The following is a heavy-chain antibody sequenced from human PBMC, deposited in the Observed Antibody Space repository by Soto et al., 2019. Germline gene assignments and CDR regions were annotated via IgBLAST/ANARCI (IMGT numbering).Heavy chain of an antibody. CDR1: VGSVSVYY. V-gene: IGHV4-59*02. Sequence: SETLSLTCAFSVGSVSVYYWSWIRDATGQGVGWVGYIYASESPSYNPSLRSRATISADTAKNQISLKLASPTAADTAAYYCARGVGSSPPQYWGRGTLVTVSS. J-gene: IGHJ4*02. CDR2: IYASESP. D-gene: IGHD1-26*01. CDR3: ARGVGSSPPQY.